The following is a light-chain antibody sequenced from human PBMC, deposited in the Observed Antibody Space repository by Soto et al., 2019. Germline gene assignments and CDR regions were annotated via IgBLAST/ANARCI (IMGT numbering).Light chain of an antibody. V-gene: IGKV1-33*01. J-gene: IGKJ5*01. CDR1: QDISNC. Sequence: DIQMTQSPSSLSASVGDRVTITCQASQDISNCLNWYQQKPGKAPKLLIYGASNLETGVPSRFSGSGSGTDFTFTISSLQPEDIATYFCQQYDNVFTFGQGTRLEIK. CDR3: QQYDNVFT. CDR2: GAS.